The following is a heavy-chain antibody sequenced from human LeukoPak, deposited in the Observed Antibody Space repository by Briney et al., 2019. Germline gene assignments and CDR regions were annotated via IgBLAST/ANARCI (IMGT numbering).Heavy chain of an antibody. CDR1: GFTFNIYA. CDR3: AKRAFGSERHLDY. V-gene: IGHV3-23*01. D-gene: IGHD3-10*01. Sequence: GGSLRLSCAAPGFTFNIYAMNWDRQAPGKGLEWVSVISNSGGGTYYADSVKGRFTISRDNSKNTLYLQMNSLRAEDTAVYYCAKRAFGSERHLDYWGHGTLVTVSS. CDR2: ISNSGGGT. J-gene: IGHJ4*01.